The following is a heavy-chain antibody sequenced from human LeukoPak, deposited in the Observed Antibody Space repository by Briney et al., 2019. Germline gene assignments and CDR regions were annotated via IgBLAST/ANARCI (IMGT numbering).Heavy chain of an antibody. CDR3: AREALEVDALDV. CDR2: ITTGGSYT. J-gene: IGHJ3*01. Sequence: GGSLRLSCVASGFIFSGHAMNWVRQAPGKGLEWVSSITTGGSYTYYAGSVKGRFTISRDNAQNSLYLQIDSPTAEDTAIYFCAREALEVDALDVWGQGTMVIVSS. V-gene: IGHV3-21*01. D-gene: IGHD1-1*01. CDR1: GFIFSGHA.